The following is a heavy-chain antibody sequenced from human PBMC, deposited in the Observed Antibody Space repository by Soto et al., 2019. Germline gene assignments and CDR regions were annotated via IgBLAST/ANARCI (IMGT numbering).Heavy chain of an antibody. CDR2: INHSGST. Sequence: SETLSLTCAVYGGSFSGYYWSWIRQPPGKGLEWIGEINHSGSTNYNPSLKSRVTISVDTSKNQFSLKLRAVTAADTAVYYCASGDIVVVVAATYYYYGMDVWGQGTTVTVSS. CDR1: GGSFSGYY. V-gene: IGHV4-34*01. CDR3: ASGDIVVVVAATYYYYGMDV. D-gene: IGHD2-15*01. J-gene: IGHJ6*02.